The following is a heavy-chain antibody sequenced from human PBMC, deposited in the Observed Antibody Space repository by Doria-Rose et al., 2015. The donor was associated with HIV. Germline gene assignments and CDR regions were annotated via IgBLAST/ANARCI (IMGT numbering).Heavy chain of an antibody. Sequence: QITLKESGPVLVKPTETLTLTCTVSGVSLSSPGMGVSWVRQPPGKALEWLATIFSDDDRSYKPSLKSRLTISRGTSKGQVVLTMTDMDPVDTATYYCARIKSSRWYHKYYFDFWGQGTLVIVSA. J-gene: IGHJ4*02. V-gene: IGHV2-26*01. CDR1: GVSLSSPGMG. CDR3: ARIKSSRWYHKYYFDF. CDR2: IFSDDDR. D-gene: IGHD6-13*01.